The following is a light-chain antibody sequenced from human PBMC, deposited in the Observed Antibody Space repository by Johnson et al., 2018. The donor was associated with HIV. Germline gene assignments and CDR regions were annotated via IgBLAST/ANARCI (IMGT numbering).Light chain of an antibody. CDR1: SSNIGNGY. J-gene: IGLJ1*01. CDR2: DNN. Sequence: QSLLTQPPSVSAAPGQKVSISCSGSSSNIGNGYVSWYQQLPGTAPKLLIYDNNKRPSGIPDRFSGSKSGTSATLGITGLQTGDEADYYCGTWDSSLSAGVVFGTGTKVTVL. CDR3: GTWDSSLSAGVV. V-gene: IGLV1-51*01.